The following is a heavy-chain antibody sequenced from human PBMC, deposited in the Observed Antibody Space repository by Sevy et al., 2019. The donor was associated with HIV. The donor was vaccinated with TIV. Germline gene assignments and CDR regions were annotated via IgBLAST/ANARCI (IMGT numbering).Heavy chain of an antibody. CDR3: AKNTAAVGVGGFDY. V-gene: IGHV3-30*02. J-gene: IGHJ4*02. Sequence: GGSLRLSCAASGFTFSYSGMHWVRQAPGTGLEWVTFIQFDGSSRYYAESVKGRFTILRDNTKNTLYLQMNSLSRDDTAVYYCAKNTAAVGVGGFDYWGQRALVTVSS. CDR2: IQFDGSSR. D-gene: IGHD2-8*02. CDR1: GFTFSYSG.